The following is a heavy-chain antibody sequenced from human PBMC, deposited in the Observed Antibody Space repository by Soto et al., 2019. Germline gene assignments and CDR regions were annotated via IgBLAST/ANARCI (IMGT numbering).Heavy chain of an antibody. D-gene: IGHD1-26*01. CDR1: GGSFSGYY. CDR2: VNHNGGT. V-gene: IGHV4-34*01. Sequence: SETLSLTCAVYGGSFSGYYWSWVRQPPGKGLEWIGEVNHNGGTNYNPSLKSRVTISVDTSQNQFSLNLNSVTAADTAVYYCARGGWELRFNIWGQGTLVTVLL. CDR3: ARGGWELRFNI. J-gene: IGHJ5*02.